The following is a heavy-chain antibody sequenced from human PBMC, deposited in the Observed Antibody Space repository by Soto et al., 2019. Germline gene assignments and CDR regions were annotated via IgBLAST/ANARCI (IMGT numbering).Heavy chain of an antibody. CDR3: ARRGFYYDILTGYYYSNWFDS. Sequence: ASVKVSCKASGYTFTSYGISWVRQAPGQGLEWMGWISAYNGNTNYAQKLQGRVTMTTDTSTSTAYMELRSLRSDDTAVYYCARRGFYYDILTGYYYSNWFDSWGQGTLVTVSS. CDR1: GYTFTSYG. V-gene: IGHV1-18*01. D-gene: IGHD3-9*01. CDR2: ISAYNGNT. J-gene: IGHJ5*01.